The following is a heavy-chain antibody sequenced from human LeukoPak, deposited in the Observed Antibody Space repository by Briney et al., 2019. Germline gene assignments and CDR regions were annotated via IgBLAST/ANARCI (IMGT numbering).Heavy chain of an antibody. CDR2: ISYDGSNK. J-gene: IGHJ3*02. D-gene: IGHD1/OR15-1a*01. CDR3: AKIASNNGAFDI. Sequence: SGGSLRLSCAASGFTFSSYGMHWVRQAPGKGLEWVAVISYDGSNKYYADSVKGRFTISRDNSKNTLYLQMNSLRAEDTAVYYCAKIASNNGAFDIWGQGTMVTVSS. V-gene: IGHV3-30*18. CDR1: GFTFSSYG.